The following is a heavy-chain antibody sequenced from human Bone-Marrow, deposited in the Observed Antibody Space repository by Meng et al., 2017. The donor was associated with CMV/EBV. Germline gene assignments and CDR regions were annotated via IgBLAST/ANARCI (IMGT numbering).Heavy chain of an antibody. D-gene: IGHD5-12*01. Sequence: SVKVSCKASGDTSNKFGAINWVRQAPGQGLEWMGGIIPMFGTSVYAQKFQGRVTITRDASTTTGYMDLSGLRFEDTAIYYCASGTEFTDIVATKFDYWGQGTRVTSPQ. J-gene: IGHJ4*02. CDR3: ASGTEFTDIVATKFDY. CDR1: GDTSNKFGA. CDR2: IIPMFGTS. V-gene: IGHV1-69*05.